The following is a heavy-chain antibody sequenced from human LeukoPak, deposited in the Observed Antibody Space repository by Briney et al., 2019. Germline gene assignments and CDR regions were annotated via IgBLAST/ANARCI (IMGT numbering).Heavy chain of an antibody. CDR2: ISSSSSTI. J-gene: IGHJ4*02. D-gene: IGHD2-2*01. CDR3: AREYCSSTSCYLYYFDY. Sequence: GGSLRLSCAASGFTFSSYIMNWVRQAPGKGLEWVSYISSSSSTIYYADSVKGRFTISRDNAKNSLYLQMNSLRDEDTAVYYCAREYCSSTSCYLYYFDYWGQGNLVTVSS. CDR1: GFTFSSYI. V-gene: IGHV3-48*02.